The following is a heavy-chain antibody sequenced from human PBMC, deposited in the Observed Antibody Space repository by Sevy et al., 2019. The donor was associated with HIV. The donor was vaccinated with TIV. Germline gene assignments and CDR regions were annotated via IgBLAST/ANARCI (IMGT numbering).Heavy chain of an antibody. CDR1: GFTFSSYT. V-gene: IGHV3-21*01. CDR2: ISSSSTYI. Sequence: GGSLRLSCAASGFTFSSYTMNWVRQAPGKGLEWVSSISSSSTYIYYADSLKGRFTISRDNAKNSVYLQMNSLRAEDSAGYHCARDGGCTSTSCLLYFDYWGQGTLVTVSS. J-gene: IGHJ4*02. D-gene: IGHD2-2*01. CDR3: ARDGGCTSTSCLLYFDY.